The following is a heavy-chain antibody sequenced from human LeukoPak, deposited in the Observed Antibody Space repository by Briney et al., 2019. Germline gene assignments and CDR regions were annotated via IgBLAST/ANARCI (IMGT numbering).Heavy chain of an antibody. CDR3: ARRKYYYDSSGYYLVGAFDI. V-gene: IGHV5-51*01. D-gene: IGHD3-22*01. J-gene: IGHJ3*02. CDR2: IYPGDSDT. CDR1: GYSFTSYW. Sequence: GESLKISCKGSGYSFTSYWIGWVRQMPGKGLEWMGIIYPGDSDTRYSPSFQGQATISADKSISTAYLQWSSLKASDTAMYYCARRKYYYDSSGYYLVGAFDIWGQGTMVTVSS.